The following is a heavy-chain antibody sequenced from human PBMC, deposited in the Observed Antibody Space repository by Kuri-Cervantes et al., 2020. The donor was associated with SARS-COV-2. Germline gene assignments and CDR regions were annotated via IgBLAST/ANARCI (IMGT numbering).Heavy chain of an antibody. D-gene: IGHD1-26*01. J-gene: IGHJ6*02. CDR2: IIPIFGTA. CDR1: GGTFSSYA. Sequence: SVNVSCKASGGTFSSYAISWVRQAPGQRLERMGGIIPIFGTANYAQKVQGRVTITADESTSTAYMELSSLRSENTAVYYCANLREVEYYGMDVWGQGTTVTVSS. V-gene: IGHV1-69*13. CDR3: ANLREVEYYGMDV.